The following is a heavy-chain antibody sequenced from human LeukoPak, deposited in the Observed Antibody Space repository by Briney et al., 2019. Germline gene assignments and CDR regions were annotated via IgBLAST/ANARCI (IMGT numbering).Heavy chain of an antibody. CDR3: ARDPNSAL. V-gene: IGHV4-4*07. CDR1: GGSISSSY. Sequence: PSETLSLTGTGSGGSISSSYWSWIRQPAGKGLEGIGRVYTSGSTNYNYNPSLKSRLTMSVDTSKNQFSLKLSSVTAADTAVYYCARDPNSALWGQGTLVTVSS. J-gene: IGHJ4*02. D-gene: IGHD2-21*01. CDR2: VYTSGST.